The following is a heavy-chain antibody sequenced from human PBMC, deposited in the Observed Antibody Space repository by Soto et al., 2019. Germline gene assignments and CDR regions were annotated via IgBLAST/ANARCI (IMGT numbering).Heavy chain of an antibody. V-gene: IGHV4-59*08. CDR2: VYYSGSS. Sequence: SETLSLTCTVSGGSISSYYWSWIRQPPGKGLEWIGYVYYSGSSNYNPSLKSRVTISVDSSKNQFSLELSSVTAADTAVYYCARNPRGYYNYMDVWGKGTTVTVSS. D-gene: IGHD6-6*01. J-gene: IGHJ6*03. CDR1: GGSISSYY. CDR3: ARNPRGYYNYMDV.